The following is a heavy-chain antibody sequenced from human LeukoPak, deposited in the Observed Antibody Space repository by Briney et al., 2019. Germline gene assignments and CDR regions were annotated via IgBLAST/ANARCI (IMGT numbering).Heavy chain of an antibody. CDR2: ISSSGSTI. Sequence: GGSLRLSCAASGFTFSDYYMSWIRQAPGKGLEWVSYISSSGSTIYYADSVKGRFTISRDNAKNSLYLQMNSLRAEDTAVYYCARVAVTQSYYYYYGMDVWGQGTTVTVSS. J-gene: IGHJ6*02. V-gene: IGHV3-11*01. CDR3: ARVAVTQSYYYYYGMDV. D-gene: IGHD2-21*02. CDR1: GFTFSDYY.